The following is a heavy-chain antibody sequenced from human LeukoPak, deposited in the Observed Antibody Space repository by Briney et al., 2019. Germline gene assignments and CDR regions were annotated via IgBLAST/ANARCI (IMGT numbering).Heavy chain of an antibody. V-gene: IGHV3-7*01. CDR3: ARDTHIIAVAGTGFDY. J-gene: IGHJ4*02. D-gene: IGHD6-19*01. CDR1: GFTFSSYW. Sequence: GGSLRLSCAASGFTFSSYWMSWVRQAPRTGLEWVANIKQDGSEKYYVDSVKGRFTISRDNAKNSLYLQMNSLRAEDTAVYYCARDTHIIAVAGTGFDYWGQGTLVTVSS. CDR2: IKQDGSEK.